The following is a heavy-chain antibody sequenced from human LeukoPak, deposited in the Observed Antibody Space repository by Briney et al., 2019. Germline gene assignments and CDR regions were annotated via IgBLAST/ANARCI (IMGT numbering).Heavy chain of an antibody. CDR3: ARQGVGPGSCGADCWGTHFDC. J-gene: IGHJ4*02. CDR2: IYYTGST. V-gene: IGHV4-59*01. D-gene: IGHD2-21*02. Sequence: PSETLSLTCTVSGGPISSYHWSWIRQPPGKGLEWIGYIYYTGSTNYNPSLRSRVTMSLDTSKNQFSLKLSSVTAADTAVYYCARQGVGPGSCGADCWGTHFDCWGQGALVTVSS. CDR1: GGPISSYH.